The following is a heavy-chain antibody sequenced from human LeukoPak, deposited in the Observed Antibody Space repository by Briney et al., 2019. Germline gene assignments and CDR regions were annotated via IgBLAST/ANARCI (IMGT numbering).Heavy chain of an antibody. CDR2: IYYSGST. CDR1: VYSISSGYY. J-gene: IGHJ5*02. D-gene: IGHD3-22*01. CDR3: ARARYYYDSSGYYHDNWFDP. Sequence: SETLSLTCAVSVYSISSGYYWSWIRQPPGKGLEWIGYIYYSGSTNYNPSLKGRVTISVDTSKNQFSLKLSSVTAADTAVYYCARARYYYDSSGYYHDNWFDPWGQGTLVTVSS. V-gene: IGHV4-61*01.